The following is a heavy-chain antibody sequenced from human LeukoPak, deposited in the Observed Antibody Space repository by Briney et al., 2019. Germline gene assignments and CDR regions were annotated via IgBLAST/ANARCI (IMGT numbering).Heavy chain of an antibody. CDR3: ARDYYDSSGYYPWGY. CDR1: GFTFSSYG. V-gene: IGHV3-30*03. CDR2: ISYDGSNK. D-gene: IGHD3-22*01. J-gene: IGHJ4*02. Sequence: GGSLRLSCAASGFTFSSYGMHWVRQAPGKGLEWVAVISYDGSNKYYADSVKGRFTSSRDNSKNTLYLQMNSLRAEDTAVYYCARDYYDSSGYYPWGYWGQGTLVTVSS.